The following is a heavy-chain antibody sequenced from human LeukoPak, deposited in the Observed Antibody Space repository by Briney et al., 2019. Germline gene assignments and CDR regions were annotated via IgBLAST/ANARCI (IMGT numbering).Heavy chain of an antibody. CDR1: GGSISSSSHY. D-gene: IGHD6-13*01. Sequence: SETLSLTCTVSGGSISSSSHYWGWIRQPPGKGLEWIGSIYYSGSTYYNPSLKSRVTISVDTSKNQFSLKLSSVTAADTAVYYCARSIAAAGNHWYFDLWGRGTLVTVSS. CDR3: ARSIAAAGNHWYFDL. J-gene: IGHJ2*01. CDR2: IYYSGST. V-gene: IGHV4-39*01.